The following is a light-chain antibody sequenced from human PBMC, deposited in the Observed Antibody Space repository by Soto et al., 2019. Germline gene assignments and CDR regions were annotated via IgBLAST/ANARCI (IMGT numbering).Light chain of an antibody. J-gene: IGLJ1*01. CDR3: QVWDSSSDPYV. CDR1: NIGSKS. CDR2: YDS. V-gene: IGLV3-21*04. Sequence: SYELTQPPSVSVAPGKTARITCGGNNIGSKSVHWYQQKPGQAPVLVIYYDSDRPSGIPERFSGSNSGNTATLTISRVEAGDEADYYCQVWDSSSDPYVFGTGPKLTVL.